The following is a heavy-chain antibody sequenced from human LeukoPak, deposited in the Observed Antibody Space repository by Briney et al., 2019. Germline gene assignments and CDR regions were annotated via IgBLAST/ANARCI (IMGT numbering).Heavy chain of an antibody. CDR3: AKDPEDSKGDFWSGYPYNWFDP. CDR2: ISAYNGNT. D-gene: IGHD3-3*01. Sequence: ASVKVSCKASGYTFTSYGISWVRQAPGQGLEWMGWISAYNGNTNYAQKLQGRVTMTTDTSTSTAYMELRSLRSDDTAVYYCAKDPEDSKGDFWSGYPYNWFDPWGQGTLVTVSS. J-gene: IGHJ5*02. CDR1: GYTFTSYG. V-gene: IGHV1-18*01.